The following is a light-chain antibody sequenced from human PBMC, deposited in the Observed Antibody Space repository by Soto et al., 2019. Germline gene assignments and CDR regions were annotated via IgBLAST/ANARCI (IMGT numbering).Light chain of an antibody. CDR3: SSYSGPSTLYV. J-gene: IGLJ1*01. V-gene: IGLV2-23*02. Sequence: QSVLTQPASVSGSPGQSITISCTGTSSDVGTYTLVSWYQHHPGKAPKLVISEVNKRPAGVSKRFSGSKSGDTASLTISGLQAEDEADYYCSSYSGPSTLYVFGTGIKVTGL. CDR2: EVN. CDR1: SSDVGTYTL.